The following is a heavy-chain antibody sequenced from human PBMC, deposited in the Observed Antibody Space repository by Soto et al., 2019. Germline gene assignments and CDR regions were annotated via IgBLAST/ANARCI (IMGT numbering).Heavy chain of an antibody. CDR1: GGSISSSSYY. Sequence: KPSETLSLTCTVSGGSISSSSYYWGWIRQPPGKGLEWIGSIYYSGSTYYNPSLKSRVTISVDTSKNQFSLKLSSVTAADTAVYYCARRGSGGRIYWYFDLWGRGTLVTVSS. D-gene: IGHD6-19*01. V-gene: IGHV4-39*01. J-gene: IGHJ2*01. CDR2: IYYSGST. CDR3: ARRGSGGRIYWYFDL.